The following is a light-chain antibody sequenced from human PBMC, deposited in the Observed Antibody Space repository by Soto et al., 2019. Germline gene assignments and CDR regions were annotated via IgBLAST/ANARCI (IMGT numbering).Light chain of an antibody. Sequence: IQVTQSPSTLSASVGDRVTITCRASQSISIYLAWYQQKPGKAPKLLIYEASSLESGVPSRFSGSGSGTEFTLTISSLQPDDFATYYCQQYNSYPWTFGQGTKVDI. J-gene: IGKJ1*01. CDR2: EAS. CDR1: QSISIY. CDR3: QQYNSYPWT. V-gene: IGKV1-5*03.